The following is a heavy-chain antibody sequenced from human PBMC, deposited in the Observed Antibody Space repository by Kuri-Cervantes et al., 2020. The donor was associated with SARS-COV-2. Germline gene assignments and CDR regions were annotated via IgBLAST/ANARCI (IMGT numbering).Heavy chain of an antibody. Sequence: GESLKISCAASGFTFSNAWMSWVRQAPGKGLEWVSYISSSGSTIYYADSVKGRFTISRDNSKNTLYLQMNSLRPEDTGVYYCARDISSGHYLQGAGDYWGQGTLVTVSS. CDR2: ISSSGSTI. J-gene: IGHJ4*02. CDR1: GFTFSNAW. V-gene: IGHV3-48*01. D-gene: IGHD3-22*01. CDR3: ARDISSGHYLQGAGDY.